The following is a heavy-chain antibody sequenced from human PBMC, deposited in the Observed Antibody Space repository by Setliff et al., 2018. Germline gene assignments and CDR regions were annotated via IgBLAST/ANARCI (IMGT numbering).Heavy chain of an antibody. CDR1: GFTFVNYW. Sequence: PGGSLRLSCAASGFTFVNYWMHWVRQAPGKGLVWVSRVNSDGSSTIYADSVKGRFTISRDNAENTLFLEMKSLRVDDTAVYYCVRDRWKVMVNKGDDAFDLWGQGTMVTVSS. CDR2: VNSDGSST. D-gene: IGHD5-18*01. CDR3: VRDRWKVMVNKGDDAFDL. J-gene: IGHJ3*01. V-gene: IGHV3-74*01.